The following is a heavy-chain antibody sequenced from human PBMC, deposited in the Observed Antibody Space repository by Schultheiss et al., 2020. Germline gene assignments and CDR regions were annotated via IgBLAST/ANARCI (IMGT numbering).Heavy chain of an antibody. CDR3: ARSPPWDQDYFDY. CDR1: GFTVSSNY. CDR2: ISSSGSTI. V-gene: IGHV3-11*01. Sequence: GESLKISCAASGFTVSSNYMSWVRQAPGKGLEWVSYISSSGSTIYYADSVKGRFTISRDNAKNSLYLQMNSLRAEDTAVYYCARSPPWDQDYFDYWGQGTLVTVSS. D-gene: IGHD1-26*01. J-gene: IGHJ4*02.